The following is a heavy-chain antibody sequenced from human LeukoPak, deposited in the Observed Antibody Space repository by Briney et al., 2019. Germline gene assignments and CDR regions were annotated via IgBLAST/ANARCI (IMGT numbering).Heavy chain of an antibody. CDR3: ARDCWSSSSCRRKFDN. CDR1: GGSITSSNYF. CDR2: IYYSLNI. V-gene: IGHV4-39*07. Sequence: SETLSLTCTVSGGSITSSNYFWIWIRQSPGKGLEGIGCIYYSLNIYYNPSLKSRVTISVDTSKVQFSLKLSSVPGADSAVYYGARDCWSSSSCRRKFDNWGQGTLVTVSS. D-gene: IGHD2-2*01. J-gene: IGHJ4*02.